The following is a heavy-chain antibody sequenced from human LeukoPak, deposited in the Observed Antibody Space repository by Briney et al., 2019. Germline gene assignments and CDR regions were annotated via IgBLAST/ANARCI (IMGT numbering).Heavy chain of an antibody. D-gene: IGHD6-13*01. V-gene: IGHV3-30*18. CDR1: GFTFSSYG. CDR3: AKSGIAAAGQRGYFDY. CDR2: ISNDGSNK. Sequence: GGSLRLSCAASGFTFSSYGIHWVRKAPGKGLEWVAVISNDGSNKYYADSVKGRFTISRDNSKNTVYLQMNSLRGEDTAVYYCAKSGIAAAGQRGYFDYWGQGTLVTVSS. J-gene: IGHJ4*02.